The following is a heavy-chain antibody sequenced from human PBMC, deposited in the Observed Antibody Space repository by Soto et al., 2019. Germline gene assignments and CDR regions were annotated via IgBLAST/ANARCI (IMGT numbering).Heavy chain of an antibody. Sequence: SETLSLTCTVSGGSISSGGYYWTWIRQHPGKGLEWIGYIYYTGITYYNPSLKSRVTISVGTSKNQFSLQLTSVTAADTAVYYCATEPTVPSGFDYRGQGTLVT. J-gene: IGHJ4*02. V-gene: IGHV4-31*03. CDR2: IYYTGIT. CDR1: GGSISSGGYY. CDR3: ATEPTVPSGFDY. D-gene: IGHD4-17*01.